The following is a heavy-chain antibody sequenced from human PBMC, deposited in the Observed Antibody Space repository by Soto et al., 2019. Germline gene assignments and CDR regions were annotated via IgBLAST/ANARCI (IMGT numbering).Heavy chain of an antibody. V-gene: IGHV4-39*01. CDR2: IYYSGST. CDR3: ARHPSDFWFDP. D-gene: IGHD2-21*02. J-gene: IGHJ5*02. CDR1: GGSISSSSYF. Sequence: QLQLQESGPGLVKPSETLSLTCSVSGGSISSSSYFWGWIRQPPGKGLEWIGSIYYSGSTYYNPSLKSRVTVSVDTSKNQFSLKLSSVTAADTAVYYCARHPSDFWFDPWGQGTLVNVSS.